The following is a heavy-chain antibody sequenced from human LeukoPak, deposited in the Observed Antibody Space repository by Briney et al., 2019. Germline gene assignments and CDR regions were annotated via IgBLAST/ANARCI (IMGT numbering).Heavy chain of an antibody. CDR1: GFTFSDYY. V-gene: IGHV3-11*03. D-gene: IGHD3-10*01. J-gene: IGHJ4*02. CDR3: ARLNTNYCGSGSYFPRYNFDY. Sequence: PGGSLRLSCAASGFTFSDYYMSWIRQAPGKGLEGVSYISSSSSYTNYADSVKGRFTISRDNAKNSLYLQMNSLRAEDTAVYYCARLNTNYCGSGSYFPRYNFDYWGQGTLVTVSS. CDR2: ISSSSSYT.